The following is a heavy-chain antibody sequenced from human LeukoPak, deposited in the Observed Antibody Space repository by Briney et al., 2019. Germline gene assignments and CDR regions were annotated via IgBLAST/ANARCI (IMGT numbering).Heavy chain of an antibody. J-gene: IGHJ3*02. Sequence: VKVSCKASGYTFTSYGISWVRQAPGQGLEWMGGIIPIFGTANYAQKFQGRVTITADESTSTAYMELSSLRSEDTAVYYCASGFTEYAFDIWGHGTMVTVSS. CDR3: ASGFTEYAFDI. CDR2: IIPIFGTA. V-gene: IGHV1-69*13. D-gene: IGHD2-8*02. CDR1: GYTFTSYG.